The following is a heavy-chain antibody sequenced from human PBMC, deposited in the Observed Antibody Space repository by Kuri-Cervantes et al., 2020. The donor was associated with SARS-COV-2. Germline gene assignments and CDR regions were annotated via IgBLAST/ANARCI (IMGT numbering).Heavy chain of an antibody. CDR2: MNPNSGNT. D-gene: IGHD3-16*01. Sequence: ASVKVSCKASGYTFTSYDINWVRQATGQGLEWVGWMNPNSGNTGYAQKFQGRVTITRNTSISTAYMELSSLRSEDTAVYYCAREGGSPKAEYFQHWGQGTLVTVSS. J-gene: IGHJ1*01. V-gene: IGHV1-8*03. CDR1: GYTFTSYD. CDR3: AREGGSPKAEYFQH.